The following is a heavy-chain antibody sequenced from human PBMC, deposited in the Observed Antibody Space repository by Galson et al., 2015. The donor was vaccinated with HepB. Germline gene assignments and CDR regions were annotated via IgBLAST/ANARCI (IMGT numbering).Heavy chain of an antibody. CDR3: SRDGRSSSWSVYYYGMDV. J-gene: IGHJ6*02. V-gene: IGHV3-66*02. CDR2: IYSGGST. Sequence: SLRLSCAASGFTVSSNYMSWVRQAPGKGLEWVSVIYSGGSTYYADPVKGRFTISRDNSKNTLYLQMNSLRAEDTAVYYCSRDGRSSSWSVYYYGMDVWGQGTTVTVSS. D-gene: IGHD6-13*01. CDR1: GFTVSSNY.